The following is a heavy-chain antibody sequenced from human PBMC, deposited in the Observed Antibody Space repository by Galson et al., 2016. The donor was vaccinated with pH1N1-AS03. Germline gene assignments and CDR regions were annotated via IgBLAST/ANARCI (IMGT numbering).Heavy chain of an antibody. CDR2: ISPTSNTI. J-gene: IGHJ4*02. Sequence: SLRLSCAASGFTFNSYSMNWVRQAPGKGLERISYISPTSNTIYYADSVRGRFTISRDNAKDSLYLQLNSLRADDTAIYYCARPTVPGGEVDLYWGQGTLVTVSS. D-gene: IGHD3-16*01. V-gene: IGHV3-48*01. CDR3: ARPTVPGGEVDLY. CDR1: GFTFNSYS.